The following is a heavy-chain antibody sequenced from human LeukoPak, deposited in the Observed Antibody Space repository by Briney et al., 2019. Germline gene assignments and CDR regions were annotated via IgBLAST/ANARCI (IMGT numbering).Heavy chain of an antibody. D-gene: IGHD1-14*01. Sequence: GILRLSCAASGFTFSSYAMHWVRQAPGKGLEWVAVISYDGSNKYYADSVKGRFTISRDNSKNTLYLQMNSLRAEDAAVYYCARVSAPEDYWGQGTLVTVSS. CDR3: ARVSAPEDY. CDR2: ISYDGSNK. J-gene: IGHJ4*02. V-gene: IGHV3-30-3*01. CDR1: GFTFSSYA.